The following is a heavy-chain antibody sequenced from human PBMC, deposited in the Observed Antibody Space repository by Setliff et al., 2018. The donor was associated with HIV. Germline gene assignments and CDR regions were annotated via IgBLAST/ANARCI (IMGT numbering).Heavy chain of an antibody. J-gene: IGHJ6*02. CDR3: AREGPTGEDLSVVVVAATNGMDV. CDR1: GFTFSSYW. CDR2: IKQDGSEK. Sequence: PGGSLRLSCAASGFTFSSYWMSWVRQAPGKGLEWVANIKQDGSEKYYVDSVKGRFTISRDNAKNSLYLQMNSLRAEDTAVYYCAREGPTGEDLSVVVVAATNGMDVWGQGTTVTVSS. V-gene: IGHV3-7*01. D-gene: IGHD2-15*01.